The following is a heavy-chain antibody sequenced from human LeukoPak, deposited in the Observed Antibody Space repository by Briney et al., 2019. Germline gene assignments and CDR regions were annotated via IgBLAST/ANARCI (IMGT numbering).Heavy chain of an antibody. Sequence: PGGSLSLSCAASGFTFSSYAMSWVRQAPGKGLEWVSAISGSGGSTYYADSVKGRFTISRDNSKNTLYLQMNSLRAEDTAVYYCAKDRQDYDSGDYFDYWGQGTLVTVSS. J-gene: IGHJ4*02. V-gene: IGHV3-23*01. D-gene: IGHD3-22*01. CDR3: AKDRQDYDSGDYFDY. CDR2: ISGSGGST. CDR1: GFTFSSYA.